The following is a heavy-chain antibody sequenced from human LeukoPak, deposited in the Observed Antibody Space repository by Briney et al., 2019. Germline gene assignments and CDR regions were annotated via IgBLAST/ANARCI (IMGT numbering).Heavy chain of an antibody. V-gene: IGHV3-74*01. J-gene: IGHJ4*02. Sequence: GGSLRLSCAASGFTFSSYWMHWVRQAPGKGLVWVSRIKFDESATNYADSAKGRFTISRDNDRNTVYLQMNSLRGEDTAVYYCALGGFNYFDYWGQGTLVTVSS. CDR3: ALGGFNYFDY. CDR2: IKFDESAT. CDR1: GFTFSSYW. D-gene: IGHD3-16*01.